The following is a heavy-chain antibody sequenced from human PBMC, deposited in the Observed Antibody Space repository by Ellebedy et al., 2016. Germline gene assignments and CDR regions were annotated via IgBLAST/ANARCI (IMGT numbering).Heavy chain of an antibody. CDR1: GFTFSYYA. CDR2: ISSDAGTA. Sequence: GESLKISXAASGFTFSYYAMHWVRQAPGKGLEWVALISSDAGTAYYADSVRGRFSISRDNRKDSLHLQMNSLRSEDAALYYCVKGGDCGGDCYLFNSWGRGTLVTVSS. V-gene: IGHV3-43D*03. D-gene: IGHD2-21*02. J-gene: IGHJ4*02. CDR3: VKGGDCGGDCYLFNS.